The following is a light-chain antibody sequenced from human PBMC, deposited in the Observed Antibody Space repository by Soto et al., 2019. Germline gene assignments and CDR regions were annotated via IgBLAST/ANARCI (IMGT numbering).Light chain of an antibody. CDR3: ISYKSSSPLDVV. J-gene: IGLJ2*01. V-gene: IGLV2-14*01. CDR2: DVS. Sequence: QSALTQPASVSGSPGQSITISCTGTSSDVGGYNYVSWYQQHPGKAPKLMIYDVSNRPSGVSNRFSGSKSGNTASLTISGLQAVGWVDFYSISYKSSSPLDVVSGGGPKPTVL. CDR1: SSDVGGYNY.